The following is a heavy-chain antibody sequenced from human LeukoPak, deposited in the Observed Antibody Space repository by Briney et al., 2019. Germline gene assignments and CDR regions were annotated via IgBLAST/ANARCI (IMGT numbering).Heavy chain of an antibody. CDR2: IYYSGST. Sequence: PSETLSLTCTVSGGSISSSSYYWGWLRQPPGKGLEWIGSIYYSGSTYYNPSLKSRVTISVDTSKNQFSLKLSSVTAADTAVYYCARERGYYDSSGYPPDYWGQGTLVTVSS. J-gene: IGHJ4*02. D-gene: IGHD3-22*01. V-gene: IGHV4-39*07. CDR1: GGSISSSSYY. CDR3: ARERGYYDSSGYPPDY.